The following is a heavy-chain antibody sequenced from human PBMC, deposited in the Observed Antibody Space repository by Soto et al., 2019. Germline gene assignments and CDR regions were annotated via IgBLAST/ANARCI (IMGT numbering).Heavy chain of an antibody. Sequence: LRLSCAASGFTFSSYGMHWVRQAPGKGLKWVAIISYDGSTKYYADYLKGRFTISRDNSKNTVHLQMNSLRPEDTAVYYCAKDTASGGSPLDYWGQGNLVTVSS. V-gene: IGHV3-30*18. D-gene: IGHD2-15*01. CDR1: GFTFSSYG. CDR2: ISYDGSTK. CDR3: AKDTASGGSPLDY. J-gene: IGHJ4*02.